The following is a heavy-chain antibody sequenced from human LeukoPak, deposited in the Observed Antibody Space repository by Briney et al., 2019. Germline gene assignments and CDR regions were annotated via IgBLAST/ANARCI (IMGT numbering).Heavy chain of an antibody. J-gene: IGHJ4*02. D-gene: IGHD6-19*01. V-gene: IGHV3-7*01. Sequence: PGGSLRLSCAASGFTFSSYWMSWVRQAPGKGLEWVANIKQDGSEKYYVDSAKGRFTISRDNAKNSLYLQMNSLRAEDTAVYYCAREGWWEAVAVWGPEYFDCWGQGTLVTVSS. CDR2: IKQDGSEK. CDR3: AREGWWEAVAVWGPEYFDC. CDR1: GFTFSSYW.